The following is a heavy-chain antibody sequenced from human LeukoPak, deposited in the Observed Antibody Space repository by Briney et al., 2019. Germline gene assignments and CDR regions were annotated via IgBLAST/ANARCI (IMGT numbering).Heavy chain of an antibody. CDR2: IKHDGSEK. V-gene: IGHV3-7*01. Sequence: GGSLRLSCAASRFTFSTYWMSWVRQAPGKGLEWVANIKHDGSEKYYVDSVKGRFTISRDNSKNTLYLQMNSLRAEDTAVYYCARTLQEYSSSSRGFDYWGQGTLVTVSS. J-gene: IGHJ4*02. CDR1: RFTFSTYW. CDR3: ARTLQEYSSSSRGFDY. D-gene: IGHD6-6*01.